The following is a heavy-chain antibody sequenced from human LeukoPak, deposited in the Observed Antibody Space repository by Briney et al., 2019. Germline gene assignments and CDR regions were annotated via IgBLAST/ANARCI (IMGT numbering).Heavy chain of an antibody. D-gene: IGHD3-10*01. CDR2: ISSSSNTI. CDR1: GFTFSSYE. V-gene: IGHV3-48*03. Sequence: GGSLRLSCAASGFTFSSYEMNWVHQAPGKGLEWVSYISSSSNTIYYADSVKGRFTISRDNAKNSLYLQMNSLRDEDTAVYYCARSVRGVLYHDYWGQGTLVTVSS. CDR3: ARSVRGVLYHDY. J-gene: IGHJ4*02.